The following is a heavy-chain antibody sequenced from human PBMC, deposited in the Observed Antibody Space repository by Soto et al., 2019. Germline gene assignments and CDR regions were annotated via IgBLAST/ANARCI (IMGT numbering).Heavy chain of an antibody. V-gene: IGHV3-30*18. CDR2: ISYDGSNK. Sequence: GGSLRLSCAASGFTFSSYGMHWVRQAPGKGLEWVAVISYDGSNKYYADSVKGRFTISRDNSKNTLYLQMNSLRAEDTAVYYCAKDLAGITIFGVVRSDYYYGMDVWGQGTTVTVSS. J-gene: IGHJ6*02. CDR3: AKDLAGITIFGVVRSDYYYGMDV. D-gene: IGHD3-3*01. CDR1: GFTFSSYG.